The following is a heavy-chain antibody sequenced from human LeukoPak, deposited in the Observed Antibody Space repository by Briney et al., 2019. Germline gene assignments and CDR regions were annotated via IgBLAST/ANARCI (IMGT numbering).Heavy chain of an antibody. Sequence: PGGSLRLSCAASGFTFDDYAMHWVRQAPGKGLEWVSGISWNSGSIGYADSVKGRFTISRDNAKNSLYLQMNSLRAEDTASYYCAKGLVGDAYYFDYWGQGTLVTVSS. CDR2: ISWNSGSI. CDR1: GFTFDDYA. D-gene: IGHD1-26*01. V-gene: IGHV3-9*01. CDR3: AKGLVGDAYYFDY. J-gene: IGHJ4*02.